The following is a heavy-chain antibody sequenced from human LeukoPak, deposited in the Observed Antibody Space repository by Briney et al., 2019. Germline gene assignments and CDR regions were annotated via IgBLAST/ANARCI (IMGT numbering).Heavy chain of an antibody. CDR2: ITSSGDGT. CDR1: GFTFSIYA. J-gene: IGHJ4*02. V-gene: IGHV3-23*01. Sequence: PGGSLRLSCAASGFTFSIYAMSWVRQAPGKGLQWVSSITSSGDGTYHADSVKGRFTIPRDNSENMLYLQMNSLRVEDTAVYFCAKDRPNYYGSNGHYYRRDGDYWGQGTLVTVSS. CDR3: AKDRPNYYGSNGHYYRRDGDY. D-gene: IGHD3-22*01.